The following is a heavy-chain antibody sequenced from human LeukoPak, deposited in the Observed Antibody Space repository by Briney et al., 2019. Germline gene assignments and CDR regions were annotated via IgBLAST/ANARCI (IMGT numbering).Heavy chain of an antibody. Sequence: HGESLKISCKGSGYIFTNYWIGWVRQMPEKGLEWMGIIYPGDSDIRYSPSFQGQVTISADKSISTAYLQWSSLKASDTAMYYCARHMSGTGLNYYFSYYMDVWGKGTTVTVSS. J-gene: IGHJ6*03. CDR2: IYPGDSDI. CDR3: ARHMSGTGLNYYFSYYMDV. D-gene: IGHD2-8*02. CDR1: GYIFTNYW. V-gene: IGHV5-51*01.